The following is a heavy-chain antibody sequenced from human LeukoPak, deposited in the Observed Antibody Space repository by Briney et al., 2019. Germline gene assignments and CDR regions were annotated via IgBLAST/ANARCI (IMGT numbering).Heavy chain of an antibody. CDR1: GVTFSGSA. D-gene: IGHD4-17*01. CDR3: TRLSTVTTPGM. V-gene: IGHV3-73*01. J-gene: IGHJ4*02. CDR2: IRTKANSYAT. Sequence: GGSLRLSCAASGVTFSGSAMHWVRQASGKGLEWVGRIRTKANSYATAYAASVKGRFTISRDDSKNTAYLQMNSLKTEDTAVYYCTRLSTVTTPGMWGQGTLVTVSS.